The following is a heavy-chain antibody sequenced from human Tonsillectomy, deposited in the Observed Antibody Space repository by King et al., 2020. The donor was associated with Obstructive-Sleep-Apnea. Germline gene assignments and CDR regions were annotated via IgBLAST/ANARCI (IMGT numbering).Heavy chain of an antibody. CDR3: ASGYGDLDY. Sequence: VQLVESGGGLVKPGGSLRLSCAASGFTFSSYSMTWVRQAPGKGLEWVSSISSGSSYIYYADSVKGRFTISRDNAKNSLCLQMNSLRVEDTAVYYCASGYGDLDYWGQGTLVTVSS. J-gene: IGHJ4*02. CDR1: GFTFSSYS. D-gene: IGHD4-17*01. CDR2: ISSGSSYI. V-gene: IGHV3-21*01.